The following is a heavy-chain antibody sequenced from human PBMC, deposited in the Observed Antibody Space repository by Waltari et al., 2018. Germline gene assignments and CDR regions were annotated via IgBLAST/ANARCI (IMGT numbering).Heavy chain of an antibody. Sequence: LRPQESGPGLVKPSETLSLTCTVSGGSISSSDCYWGWIRQPPGKGLESVGSVFYTGITSNNPSLKSRVTISVDTSKNQFSLRLSSVTAADTAVYYCARLTILGTEWGQGTLVTVSS. CDR1: GGSISSSDCY. CDR2: VFYTGIT. D-gene: IGHD2-21*01. J-gene: IGHJ4*02. CDR3: ARLTILGTE. V-gene: IGHV4-39*01.